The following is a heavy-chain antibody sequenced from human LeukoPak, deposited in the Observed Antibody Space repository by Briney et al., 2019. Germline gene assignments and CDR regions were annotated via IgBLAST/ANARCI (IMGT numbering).Heavy chain of an antibody. CDR1: GYTFTSYY. CDR3: ASSRGLRFLEWALGY. J-gene: IGHJ4*02. CDR2: INPSGGST. V-gene: IGHV1-46*03. D-gene: IGHD3-3*01. Sequence: ASVKVSCXASGYTFTSYYMHWVRLAPGRGLEWMGIINPSGGSTSYAQKFQGRVTMTRDTSTSTVYMELSSLRSEDTAVYYCASSRGLRFLEWALGYWGQGTLVTVSS.